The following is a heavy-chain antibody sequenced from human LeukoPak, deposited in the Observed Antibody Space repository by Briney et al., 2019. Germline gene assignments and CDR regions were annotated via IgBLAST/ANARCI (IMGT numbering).Heavy chain of an antibody. CDR2: INHSGST. CDR1: GGSFSGYY. D-gene: IGHD6-6*01. Sequence: PSETLSLTCAVYGGSFSGYYWSWIRQPPGKGLEWIGEINHSGSTYYNPSLKSRVTISVDTSKNQFSLKLSSVTAADTAVYYCARGLPSYSSSSGENPWGQGTLVTVSS. CDR3: ARGLPSYSSSSGENP. J-gene: IGHJ5*02. V-gene: IGHV4-34*01.